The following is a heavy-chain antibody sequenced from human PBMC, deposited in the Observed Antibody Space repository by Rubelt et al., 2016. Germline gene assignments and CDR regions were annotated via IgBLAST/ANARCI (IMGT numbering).Heavy chain of an antibody. CDR1: GFTFSSYS. CDR2: ISSSSSTI. J-gene: IGHJ5*02. V-gene: IGHV3-48*01. CDR3: ASFGYVFRT. Sequence: EVQLVESGGGLVQPGGSLRLSCAASGFTFSSYSMNWVRQAPGKGLEWVSYISSSSSTIYYADSVKGRFTISRDNAKYSLYLQMNSLRAEDTAVYYCASFGYVFRTWGQGTLVTVSS. D-gene: IGHD3-16*01.